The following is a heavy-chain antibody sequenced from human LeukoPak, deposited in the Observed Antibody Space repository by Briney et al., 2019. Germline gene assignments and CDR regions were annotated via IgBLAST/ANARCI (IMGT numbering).Heavy chain of an antibody. CDR2: IYYSGST. Sequence: PSETLSLTCTGSGGSISSYYWSWIRQPPGKGLEWIGYIYYSGSTNYNPSLKSRVTISVDKSKNQFSLKLSPVTAADTAVYYCASSSGWYYYFDYWGQGTLVTVSS. V-gene: IGHV4-59*01. CDR1: GGSISSYY. CDR3: ASSSGWYYYFDY. D-gene: IGHD6-19*01. J-gene: IGHJ4*02.